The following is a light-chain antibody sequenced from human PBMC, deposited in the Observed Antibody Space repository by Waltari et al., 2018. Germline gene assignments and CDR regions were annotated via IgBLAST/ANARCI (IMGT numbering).Light chain of an antibody. J-gene: IGKJ1*01. Sequence: DIVMTQSPDSLAVSLGERATIHCKSSPSVLYCSNNKNYLAWYQQKPGQPPKLLIYWASTRESGVPDRFSGSGSGTDFTLTISSLQAEDVAVYYCQQYYSTPPTWTFGQGTKVEIK. CDR1: PSVLYCSNNKNY. V-gene: IGKV4-1*01. CDR3: QQYYSTPPTWT. CDR2: WAS.